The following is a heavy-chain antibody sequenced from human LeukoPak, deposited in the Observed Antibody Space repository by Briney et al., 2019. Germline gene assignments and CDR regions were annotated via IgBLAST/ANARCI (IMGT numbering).Heavy chain of an antibody. V-gene: IGHV4-38-2*01. CDR1: GYSISSGYY. CDR2: IYHSGST. CDR3: ARTKYHYDSSGLDAFDI. Sequence: PSETLSLTCAVSGYSISSGYYWGWIQQPPGKGLEWIGSIYHSGSTYYNPSLKSRVTISVETSKNQFSLKLSSVTAADTAVYYCARTKYHYDSSGLDAFDIWGQGTMVTVSS. D-gene: IGHD3-22*01. J-gene: IGHJ3*02.